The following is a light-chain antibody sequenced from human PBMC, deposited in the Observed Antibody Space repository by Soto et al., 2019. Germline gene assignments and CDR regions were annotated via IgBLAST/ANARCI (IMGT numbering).Light chain of an antibody. CDR2: DVS. CDR1: SSDVGGYTY. CDR3: RSYTTSSTCV. V-gene: IGLV2-14*01. J-gene: IGLJ1*01. Sequence: QSALTQPASVSGSPGQSITISCTGTSSDVGGYTYVSWYQQHPGKAPKLMIYDVSNRPSGISNRFSGSKSGNTASLTISGLQAEDEADYYCRSYTTSSTCVFGTGTKLTVL.